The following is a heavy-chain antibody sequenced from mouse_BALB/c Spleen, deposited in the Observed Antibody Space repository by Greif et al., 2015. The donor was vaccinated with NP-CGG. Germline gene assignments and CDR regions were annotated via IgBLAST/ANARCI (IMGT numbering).Heavy chain of an antibody. Sequence: QVQLKDSGAELVRPGSSVKISCKASGYAFSSYWMNWVKQRPGQGLEWIGQIYPGDGDTNYNGKFKGKATLTADKSSSTAYMQLSSLTSEDSAVYFCAREVRRSFAYWGQGTLVTVSA. D-gene: IGHD2-14*01. J-gene: IGHJ3*01. CDR3: AREVRRSFAY. CDR1: GYAFSSYW. CDR2: IYPGDGDT. V-gene: IGHV1-80*01.